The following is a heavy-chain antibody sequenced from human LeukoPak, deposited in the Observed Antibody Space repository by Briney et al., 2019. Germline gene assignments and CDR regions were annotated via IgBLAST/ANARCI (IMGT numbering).Heavy chain of an antibody. Sequence: SETLSLTCAVYGASFSGYYWSWIRQPPGKGLEWIGEINHSGSTNYNPSLKSRVTISVDTSKNQFSLKLSSVTAADTAVYYCARRITIFGVTRNWFDPWGQGTLVTVSS. CDR1: GASFSGYY. D-gene: IGHD3-3*01. J-gene: IGHJ5*02. CDR2: INHSGST. CDR3: ARRITIFGVTRNWFDP. V-gene: IGHV4-34*01.